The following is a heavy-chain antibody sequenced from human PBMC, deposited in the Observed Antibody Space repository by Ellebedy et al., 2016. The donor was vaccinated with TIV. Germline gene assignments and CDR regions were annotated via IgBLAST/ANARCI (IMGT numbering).Heavy chain of an antibody. V-gene: IGHV3-7*03. D-gene: IGHD3-10*01. CDR3: ARDAAHSAPFDS. J-gene: IGHJ4*02. CDR1: AFIFSDYW. Sequence: GGSLRLXXAGSAFIFSDYWMNWFRQAPGGGLEWVASIAQDGRNKFYGDSVKGRFTISRDNAKNSLYLQMNSLRAEDTAVYYCARDAAHSAPFDSWGQGTLVTVSS. CDR2: IAQDGRNK.